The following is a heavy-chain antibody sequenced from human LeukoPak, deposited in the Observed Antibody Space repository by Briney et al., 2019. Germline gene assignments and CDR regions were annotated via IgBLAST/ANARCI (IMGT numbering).Heavy chain of an antibody. J-gene: IGHJ4*02. CDR1: GLTFSSYE. CDR3: VRVASRWFIAF. D-gene: IGHD6-13*01. V-gene: IGHV3-48*03. Sequence: GGSLRLSCAPSGLTFSSYEMNWVRQAPGKGLEWVSYISSSSAIYYADSVKGRFTISRDNAKNSLYLQMNSLRAEDTAVYYCVRVASRWFIAFWGQGTLVTVSS. CDR2: ISSSSAI.